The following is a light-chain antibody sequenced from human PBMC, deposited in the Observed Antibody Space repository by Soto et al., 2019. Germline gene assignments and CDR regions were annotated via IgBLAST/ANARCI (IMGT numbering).Light chain of an antibody. CDR1: NIGSKS. J-gene: IGLJ1*01. V-gene: IGLV3-21*02. CDR2: DDS. CDR3: QVWDSSSDHLYV. Sequence: SYELTQPPSVSVAPGQTARITCGGNNIGSKSVHWYQQKPGQAPVLVVYDDSDRPSGIPERFSGSNSGNTATLTISRVEDGDEADYYCQVWDSSSDHLYVFGTGTKLTVL.